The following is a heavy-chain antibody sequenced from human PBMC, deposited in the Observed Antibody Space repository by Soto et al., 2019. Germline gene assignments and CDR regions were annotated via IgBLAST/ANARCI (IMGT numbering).Heavy chain of an antibody. Sequence: QVQLVESGGGVVQPGRSLRLSCAASGFSFSDYGVHWVRQAPGKGLDWVAVISYDGSYKFYGDSVKGRFTITRDNSKSTLYLQMNSLRAEDTAVYYCAKEAYSGSLGVCYGMDVWGQGTTVTVSS. CDR1: GFSFSDYG. CDR2: ISYDGSYK. D-gene: IGHD1-26*01. CDR3: AKEAYSGSLGVCYGMDV. V-gene: IGHV3-30*18. J-gene: IGHJ6*02.